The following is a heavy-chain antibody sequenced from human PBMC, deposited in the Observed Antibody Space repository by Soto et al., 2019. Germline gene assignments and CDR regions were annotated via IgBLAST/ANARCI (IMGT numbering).Heavy chain of an antibody. D-gene: IGHD5-18*01. V-gene: IGHV1-2*02. J-gene: IGHJ6*02. CDR3: ARRRIQPDGGYYRLDV. Sequence: QVQLVQSGAEVKKPGSSVKVSCKTSGYIFTGFYIHWVRLAPGQRLEWMGWINPGSGGTNYAQKFQGRVTMTRDTSISTAYMELNSLRSDDSAVYYCARRRIQPDGGYYRLDVWGQGTTVTVSS. CDR2: INPGSGGT. CDR1: GYIFTGFY.